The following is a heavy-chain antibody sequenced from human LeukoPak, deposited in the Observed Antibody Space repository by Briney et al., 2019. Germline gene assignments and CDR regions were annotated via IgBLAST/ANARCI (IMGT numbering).Heavy chain of an antibody. D-gene: IGHD5-18*01. CDR1: GGSISSGGYS. J-gene: IGHJ4*02. CDR3: ARRNTAMVFDY. CDR2: IYHSGST. Sequence: SETLSLTCAVSGGSISSGGYSWSWIRQPPGKGLEWIGYIYHSGSTYYNPSPKSRVTISVDRSKNQFSLKLSSVTAADTAVYYCARRNTAMVFDYWGQGTLVTVSS. V-gene: IGHV4-30-2*01.